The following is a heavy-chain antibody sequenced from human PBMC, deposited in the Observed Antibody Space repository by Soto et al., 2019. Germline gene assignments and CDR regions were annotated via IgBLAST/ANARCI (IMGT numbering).Heavy chain of an antibody. V-gene: IGHV3-30*18. Sequence: GGSLRLSCAASGFTFSSCGMHWVRQAPGKGLEWVAVISYDGSNKYYADSVKGRFTISRGNSKNTLYLQMNSLRAEDTAVYYCAKDFDPYYYDSGDAFDIWGQGTMVTVSS. J-gene: IGHJ3*02. CDR1: GFTFSSCG. CDR3: AKDFDPYYYDSGDAFDI. CDR2: ISYDGSNK. D-gene: IGHD3-22*01.